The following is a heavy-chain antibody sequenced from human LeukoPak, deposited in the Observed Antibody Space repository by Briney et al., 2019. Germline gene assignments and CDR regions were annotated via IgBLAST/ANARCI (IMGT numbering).Heavy chain of an antibody. J-gene: IGHJ6*02. CDR3: ARAGV. V-gene: IGHV3-48*02. CDR2: IGSSGTST. CDR1: GVSVSSSS. Sequence: GGSLRLSCAASGVSVSSSSMNWVRQAPGKGLEWISYIGSSGTSTYYADSVKGRFTISRDIAMNSLYLQMNSLRDEDTAVYYCARAGVWGQGTTVTVSS.